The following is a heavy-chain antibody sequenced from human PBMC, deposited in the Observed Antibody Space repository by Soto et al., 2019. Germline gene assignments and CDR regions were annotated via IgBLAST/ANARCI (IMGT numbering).Heavy chain of an antibody. D-gene: IGHD3-3*01. CDR2: ISGGGGST. CDR1: GFTFSSYA. V-gene: IGHV3-23*01. J-gene: IGHJ6*03. Sequence: GGSLRLSCAASGFTFSSYAMSWLRQAPGTGLEWVSAISGGGGSTYYADSVKGRFTISRDNSKNTLYLQMNSLRAEDTAVYYCARSGYYDFWSGYQPPQYYYYYMDVWGKGTTVTVSS. CDR3: ARSGYYDFWSGYQPPQYYYYYMDV.